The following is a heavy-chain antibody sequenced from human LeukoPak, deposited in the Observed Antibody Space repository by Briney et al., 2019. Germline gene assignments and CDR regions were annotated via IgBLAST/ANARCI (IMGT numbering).Heavy chain of an antibody. CDR3: ARAVGGAVGY. V-gene: IGHV4-59*01. CDR2: IYYSGST. Sequence: SETLSLTCTVSGGSSSTYYWSWIRQPPGKGLEWIGYIYYSGSTNYNPSLKSRVTISVDTSKNQFSLKLSSVTAADTAVYYCARAVGGAVGYWGQGTLVTVSS. CDR1: GGSSSTYY. J-gene: IGHJ4*02. D-gene: IGHD1-26*01.